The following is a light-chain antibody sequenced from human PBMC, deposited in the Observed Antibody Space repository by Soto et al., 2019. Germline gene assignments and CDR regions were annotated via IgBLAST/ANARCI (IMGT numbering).Light chain of an antibody. J-gene: IGKJ4*01. CDR2: AAS. CDR1: QAISNY. Sequence: DIQMTQSPSSLSASVGDRVPITCRASQAISNYLAWYQQKPCKVRTLLISAASTLQSGVPSRFSGSGSVTDFTLTISSLHPEDFATYCCQEFRAVPTCAGGPKVEI. CDR3: QEFRAVPT. V-gene: IGKV1-27*01.